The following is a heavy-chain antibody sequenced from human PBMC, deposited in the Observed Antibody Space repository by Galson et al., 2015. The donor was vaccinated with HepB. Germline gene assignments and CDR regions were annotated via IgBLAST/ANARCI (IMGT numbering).Heavy chain of an antibody. Sequence: SLRLSCAASRLTFTDNWMHWVRQAPGKGLVWVSHINVDGSITSYVDSVRGRFTVSRDNAKNTLYLQMNNLRVEDTAIYYCAPGGGQGTLVTVSS. CDR3: APG. CDR2: INVDGSIT. V-gene: IGHV3-74*01. D-gene: IGHD2-8*02. J-gene: IGHJ4*02. CDR1: RLTFTDNW.